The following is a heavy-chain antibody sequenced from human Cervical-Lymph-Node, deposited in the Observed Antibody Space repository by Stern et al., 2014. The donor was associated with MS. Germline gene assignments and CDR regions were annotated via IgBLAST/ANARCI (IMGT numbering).Heavy chain of an antibody. D-gene: IGHD3-16*01. V-gene: IGHV4-59*01. CDR1: GGSISNYY. Sequence: VQLVQSGPGLVKPSETLSLTCSVSGGSISNYYWNWIRQPPGKGLEWIGYIYYSGSTNYSPSLKSRVTISVDTSKIQFSLKLSSVTAADTAVYYCAGGGGDYYGMDVWGQGTTVTVSS. J-gene: IGHJ6*02. CDR3: AGGGGDYYGMDV. CDR2: IYYSGST.